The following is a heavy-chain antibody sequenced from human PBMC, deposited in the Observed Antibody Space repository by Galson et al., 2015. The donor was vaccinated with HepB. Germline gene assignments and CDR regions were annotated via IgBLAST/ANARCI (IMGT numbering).Heavy chain of an antibody. J-gene: IGHJ4*02. CDR3: AKGMELRYFDWLLLAQTSVEDDY. V-gene: IGHV3-30*18. CDR1: GFTFSSYG. Sequence: SLRLSCAASGFTFSSYGMHWVRQAPGKGLEWVAVISYDGSNKYYADSVKGRFTISRDNSKNTLYLQMNSLRAEDTAVYYCAKGMELRYFDWLLLAQTSVEDDYWGQGTLVTVSS. CDR2: ISYDGSNK. D-gene: IGHD3-9*01.